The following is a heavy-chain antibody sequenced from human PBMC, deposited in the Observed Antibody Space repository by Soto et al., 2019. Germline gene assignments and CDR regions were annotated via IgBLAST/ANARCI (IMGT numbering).Heavy chain of an antibody. V-gene: IGHV4-30-2*01. J-gene: IGHJ4*02. CDR2: IYHSGST. CDR1: GGSISSGGYS. CDR3: ARAGGLGAGAADY. Sequence: QLQLQESGSGLVKPSQTLSLTCAVSGGSISSGGYSWSWIRQPPGKGLEWIGYIYHSGSTYYNPSLKSRVNISVDRSKNQFSLKLSSVTAADTAVYYCARAGGLGAGAADYWGQGTLVTVSS. D-gene: IGHD6-19*01.